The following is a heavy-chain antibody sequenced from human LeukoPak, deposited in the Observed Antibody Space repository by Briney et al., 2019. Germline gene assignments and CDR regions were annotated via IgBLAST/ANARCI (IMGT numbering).Heavy chain of an antibody. V-gene: IGHV4-34*01. D-gene: IGHD3-10*01. CDR1: GGSFSGYY. J-gene: IGHJ5*02. CDR2: INHSGST. CDR3: ARRVDYYASGSKRFDP. Sequence: SETLSLTCAVYGGSFSGYYWSWIRQPPGKGLEWIGEINHSGSTNYNPSLKRRVTISVDTSKNQFSLKLSSVTAPPTAVYYCARRVDYYASGSKRFDPWGQGTLVTVSS.